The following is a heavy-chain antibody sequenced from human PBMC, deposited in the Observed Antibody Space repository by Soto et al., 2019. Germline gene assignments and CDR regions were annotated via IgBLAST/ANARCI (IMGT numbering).Heavy chain of an antibody. CDR1: GYTFTNYD. Sequence: QVHLVQSGAEVKKPGASVKVSCKASGYTFTNYDINWVRQAPGQGLEWMGWISTYTGNTNYAQKLQGRVTMTTDTXQXTXXMELRRLRSDDTDVYYCARGYYYGSGRPTPGGMDVWGQGTTVTVSS. CDR3: ARGYYYGSGRPTPGGMDV. J-gene: IGHJ6*02. CDR2: ISTYTGNT. D-gene: IGHD3-10*01. V-gene: IGHV1-18*01.